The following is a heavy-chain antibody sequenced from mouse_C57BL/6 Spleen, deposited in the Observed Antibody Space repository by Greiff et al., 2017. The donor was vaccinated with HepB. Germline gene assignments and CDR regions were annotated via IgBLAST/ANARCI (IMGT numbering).Heavy chain of an antibody. V-gene: IGHV3-6*01. CDR3: ARDWDDYAMDY. D-gene: IGHD4-1*01. J-gene: IGHJ4*01. Sequence: EVHLVESGPGLVKPSQSLSLTCSVTGYSITSGYYWNWIRQFPGNKLEWMGYISYDGSNNYNPSLKNRITITRDTSKNQFYLKLTSVTTEDTATYYCARDWDDYAMDYWGQGTSVTVSS. CDR2: ISYDGSN. CDR1: GYSITSGYY.